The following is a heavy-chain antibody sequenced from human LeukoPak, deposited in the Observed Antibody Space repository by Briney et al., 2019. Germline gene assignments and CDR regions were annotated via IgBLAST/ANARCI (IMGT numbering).Heavy chain of an antibody. Sequence: GGSLRLSCAASGFTFSSYAMSWVRQAPGKGLEWVSAISGSGGSTYYADSVKGRFTISRDNAKNTLYLQMNSLRAEDTAIYYCTKDLTGYYDYWGQGTLVSVSS. J-gene: IGHJ4*02. V-gene: IGHV3-23*01. CDR3: TKDLTGYYDY. CDR1: GFTFSSYA. CDR2: ISGSGGST. D-gene: IGHD3-9*01.